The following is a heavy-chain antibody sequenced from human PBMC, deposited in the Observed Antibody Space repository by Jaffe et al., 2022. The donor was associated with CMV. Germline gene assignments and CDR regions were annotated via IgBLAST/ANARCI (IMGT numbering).Heavy chain of an antibody. CDR2: ISGSGGST. V-gene: IGHV3-23*01. CDR1: GFTFSSYA. D-gene: IGHD1-26*01. J-gene: IGHJ6*02. Sequence: EVQLLESGGGLVQPGGSLRLSCAASGFTFSSYAMSWVRQAPGKGLEWVSAISGSGGSTYYADSVKGRFTISRDNSKNTLYLQMNSLRAEDTAVYYCAKGVGAPGLGYYYYYGMDVWGQGTTVTVSS. CDR3: AKGVGAPGLGYYYYYGMDV.